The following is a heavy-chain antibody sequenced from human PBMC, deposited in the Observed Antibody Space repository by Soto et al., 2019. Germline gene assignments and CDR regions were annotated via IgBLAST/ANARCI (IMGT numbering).Heavy chain of an antibody. D-gene: IGHD3-3*01. CDR1: GDSISRYY. Sequence: SATLSLTCSVSGDSISRYYWSWIRQPPGKRLEWIGYIYYSGSTNYNPSLKSRVTRSVDTCKNHCSLELSSVTAADTAVYYCARGHYDFWSGPDYYYYMDVWGKGTTVTVSS. V-gene: IGHV4-59*01. CDR2: IYYSGST. CDR3: ARGHYDFWSGPDYYYYMDV. J-gene: IGHJ6*03.